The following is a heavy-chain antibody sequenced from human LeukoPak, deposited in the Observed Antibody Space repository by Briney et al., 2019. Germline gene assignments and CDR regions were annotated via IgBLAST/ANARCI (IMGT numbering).Heavy chain of an antibody. CDR1: GYSFTSYW. V-gene: IGHV5-10-1*01. D-gene: IGHD2-15*01. Sequence: GESLQSSCKGSGYSFTSYWISWVRQMPGKGGEWMGTIDPSDSYTNYSPSFQGHVTISAEKSISTAYLQWSSLKASDTAMYYCALGGSYCSGGTCYPPEAYWGQGTLVTVSS. CDR3: ALGGSYCSGGTCYPPEAY. CDR2: IDPSDSYT. J-gene: IGHJ4*02.